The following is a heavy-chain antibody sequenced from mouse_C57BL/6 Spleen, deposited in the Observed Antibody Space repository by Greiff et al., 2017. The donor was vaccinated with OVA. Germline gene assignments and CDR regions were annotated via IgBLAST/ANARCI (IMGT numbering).Heavy chain of an antibody. V-gene: IGHV1-26*01. Sequence: VQLQQSGPELVKPGASVKISCKASGYTFTDYYMNWVKQSHGKSLEWIGDINPNNGGTSYNQKFKGKATLTVDKSSSTAYMELRSLTSEDSAVYYCARRPYYYGSSSYYFDYWGQGTTLTVSS. CDR1: GYTFTDYY. J-gene: IGHJ2*01. CDR2: INPNNGGT. D-gene: IGHD1-1*01. CDR3: ARRPYYYGSSSYYFDY.